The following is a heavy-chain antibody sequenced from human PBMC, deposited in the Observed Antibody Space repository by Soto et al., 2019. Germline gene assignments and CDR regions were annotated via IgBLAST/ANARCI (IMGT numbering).Heavy chain of an antibody. CDR2: IIPILGIA. V-gene: IGHV1-69*02. D-gene: IGHD2-2*01. CDR1: GGTFSSYT. J-gene: IGHJ4*02. Sequence: QVQLVQSGAEVKKPGSSVKVSCKASGGTFSSYTISWVRQAPGQGLEWMGRIIPILGIANYAQKFQGRVTITADKSTSTAYMELRRLRSEDTAVYYCASAGQGPDASGPVRWDYWGQGTLVTVSS. CDR3: ASAGQGPDASGPVRWDY.